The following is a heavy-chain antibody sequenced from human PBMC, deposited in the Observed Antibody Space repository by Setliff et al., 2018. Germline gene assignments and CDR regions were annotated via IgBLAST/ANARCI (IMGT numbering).Heavy chain of an antibody. Sequence: PSETLSLTCTVSGYSISSGYYWGWIRQPPGKGLEWIGSIYHSGSTYYNPSLKSRVTISVDTFKNQFSLKLSSVTAADTAVYYCASISGYETLDYWGQGTLVTVSS. V-gene: IGHV4-38-2*02. J-gene: IGHJ4*02. CDR3: ASISGYETLDY. CDR1: GYSISSGYY. D-gene: IGHD5-12*01. CDR2: IYHSGST.